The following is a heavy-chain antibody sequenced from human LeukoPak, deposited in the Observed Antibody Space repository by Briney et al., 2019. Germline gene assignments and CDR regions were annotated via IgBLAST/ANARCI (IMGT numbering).Heavy chain of an antibody. CDR1: GYRFTSYW. Sequence: GESLKISCKGSGYRFTSYWIGWVRQMPGKGLEWMGIINPGDSDTRYSPSLQGQVTISADKSISTAYLQWSSLKASDTAMYYCARHPDCTRTSCYVDYYGMDVWGQGTTVTVSS. CDR3: ARHPDCTRTSCYVDYYGMDV. J-gene: IGHJ6*02. V-gene: IGHV5-51*01. D-gene: IGHD2-2*01. CDR2: INPGDSDT.